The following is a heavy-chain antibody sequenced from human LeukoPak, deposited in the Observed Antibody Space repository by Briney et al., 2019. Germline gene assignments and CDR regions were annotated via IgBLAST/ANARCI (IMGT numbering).Heavy chain of an antibody. D-gene: IGHD6-13*01. Sequence: SETLSLTCAVYGGSFSGYYWSWIRQPPGKGLEWIGEINHSGSTNYNPSLKSRVTISVDTTKNQFSLKLSSVTAADTAVYYCARGRGSSSWYYFDYWGQGTLVTVSS. CDR3: ARGRGSSSWYYFDY. V-gene: IGHV4-34*01. CDR2: INHSGST. J-gene: IGHJ4*02. CDR1: GGSFSGYY.